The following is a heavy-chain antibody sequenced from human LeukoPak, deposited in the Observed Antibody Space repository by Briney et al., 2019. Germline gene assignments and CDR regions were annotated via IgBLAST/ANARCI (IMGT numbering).Heavy chain of an antibody. V-gene: IGHV1-69*06. J-gene: IGHJ6*03. CDR1: GGTFSSYA. D-gene: IGHD1-26*01. CDR2: IIPIFGTA. Sequence: ASVKVSCKASGGTFSSYAISWVRQAPGQGLEWMGGIIPIFGTANYAQKFQGRVTITADKSTSTAYMELSSLRSEDTAVYYCARGSGSYPTGDYYYYYMDVWGKGTTVTVSS. CDR3: ARGSGSYPTGDYYYYYMDV.